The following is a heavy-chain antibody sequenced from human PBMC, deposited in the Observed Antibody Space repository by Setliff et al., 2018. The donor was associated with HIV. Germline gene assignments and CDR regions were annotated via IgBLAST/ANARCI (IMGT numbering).Heavy chain of an antibody. CDR3: ARDPYSSSWLDY. CDR2: ISSFGSYI. V-gene: IGHV3-21*01. CDR1: GFTFTSYS. D-gene: IGHD6-13*01. J-gene: IGHJ4*02. Sequence: GSLRLSCAASGFTFTSYSMNWVRQAPGKGLEWVSSISSFGSYIYADSVKGRFTISRDNAKNSLYLQMDSLRAEDTAVYYCARDPYSSSWLDYWGQGTLVTVSS.